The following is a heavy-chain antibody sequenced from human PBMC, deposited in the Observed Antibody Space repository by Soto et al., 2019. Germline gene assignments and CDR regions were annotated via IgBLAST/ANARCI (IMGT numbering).Heavy chain of an antibody. J-gene: IGHJ4*02. CDR3: ARGQHVFDIPAIDY. V-gene: IGHV4-61*08. CDR2: IYYGGST. Sequence: QVQLQESGPGLVKPAETLSLTCTVSGGSVSSYDYYWIWMRQSPGMALEWIGYIYYGGSTNYNHSFKGRVSMSLDTSTNPVSLRLTSVTTEDTAVYFCARGQHVFDIPAIDYWGQGTLVTVSS. D-gene: IGHD2-21*01. CDR1: GGSVSSYDYY.